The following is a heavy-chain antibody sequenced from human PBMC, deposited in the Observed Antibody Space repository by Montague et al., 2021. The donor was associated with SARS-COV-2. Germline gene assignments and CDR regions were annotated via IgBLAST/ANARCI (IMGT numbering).Heavy chain of an antibody. CDR1: RGSFHIFS. CDR3: ARGSRVESITPGFGY. D-gene: IGHD2-15*01. J-gene: IGHJ4*02. V-gene: IGHV4-34*01. CDR2: IDHGGNT. Sequence: SETLSLTCAVYRGSFHIFSWGWIRQSPGKGLEWIGEIDHGGNTNYNPSLKSRVTISVDTSKNQFSLNLTSVTAADTAMYYCARGSRVESITPGFGYWGQGTLVTVSS.